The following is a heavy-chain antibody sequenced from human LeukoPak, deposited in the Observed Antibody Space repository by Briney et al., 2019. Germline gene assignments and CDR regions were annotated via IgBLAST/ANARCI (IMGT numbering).Heavy chain of an antibody. D-gene: IGHD2-8*01. Sequence: GGSLRLSCAASGFTFSSYAMSWVRQAPGKGLEWVSTVSGSGGRTDYADSVKGRFTISRDNPKNTLYLQMNSLRAEDTAVYYCAKDRGHCINGVCHNYYYMDVWGKGTMVTVSS. CDR1: GFTFSSYA. CDR2: VSGSGGRT. CDR3: AKDRGHCINGVCHNYYYMDV. J-gene: IGHJ6*03. V-gene: IGHV3-23*01.